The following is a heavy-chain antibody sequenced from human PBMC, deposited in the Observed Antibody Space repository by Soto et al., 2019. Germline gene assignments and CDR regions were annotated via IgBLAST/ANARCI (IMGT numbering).Heavy chain of an antibody. CDR1: GFTVSSNY. V-gene: IGHV3-53*01. CDR2: IYSGGST. Sequence: GGSLRLSCAASGFTVSSNYMSWVRQAPGKGLEWVSVIYSGGSTYYADSVKGRFTISRDNSKNTLYLQMNSLRAEDTAVYYCARAMRSWYYVFWGSYGMDVWGQGTTVTVSS. D-gene: IGHD3-10*02. CDR3: ARAMRSWYYVFWGSYGMDV. J-gene: IGHJ6*02.